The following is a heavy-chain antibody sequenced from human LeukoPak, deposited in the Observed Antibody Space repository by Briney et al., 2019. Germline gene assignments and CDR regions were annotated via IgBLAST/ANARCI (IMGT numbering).Heavy chain of an antibody. CDR2: ISPISGGT. Sequence: ASVKVSCKASGYTFTGYHMHWVRQAPGQGLEWMGWISPISGGTNSPQKFQGRVTMTRDTSISTAYMELSSLRSDDTAVYYCARPAGYDGFGAFAIWGQGSMVTVSS. CDR1: GYTFTGYH. V-gene: IGHV1-2*02. J-gene: IGHJ3*02. D-gene: IGHD2-15*01. CDR3: ARPAGYDGFGAFAI.